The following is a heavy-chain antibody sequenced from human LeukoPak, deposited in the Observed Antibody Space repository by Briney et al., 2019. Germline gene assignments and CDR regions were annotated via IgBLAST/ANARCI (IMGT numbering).Heavy chain of an antibody. V-gene: IGHV1-46*01. J-gene: IGHJ4*02. CDR2: INPRGGST. CDR3: ARDRRYLVGSYGSGSYFDY. Sequence: APVKVSCKASGYTFTNYYMHRVRQAPGQGLEWMGIINPRGGSTSYAQKFQGRVTMTRDMSTSTVYMELSSLRSEDTAVYYCARDRRYLVGSYGSGSYFDYWGQGTLVTVSS. CDR1: GYTFTNYY. D-gene: IGHD3-10*01.